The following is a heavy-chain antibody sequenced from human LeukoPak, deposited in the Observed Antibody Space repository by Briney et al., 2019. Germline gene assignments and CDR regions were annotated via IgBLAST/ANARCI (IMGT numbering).Heavy chain of an antibody. CDR3: ATSTAGYCGGRVCSKYFYHYGINV. V-gene: IGHV3-30*03. J-gene: IGHJ6*02. CDR2: VSYDGSDK. Sequence: GGSLRLSCAASGITFSRYGMHWVRQAPGKGLEWVAVVSYDGSDKNYIESVKGRFIIPRDNANNTLYLQMSSLRAEDSAVYHCATSTAGYCGGRVCSKYFYHYGINVWGPGTTVIVSS. CDR1: GITFSRYG. D-gene: IGHD2-15*01.